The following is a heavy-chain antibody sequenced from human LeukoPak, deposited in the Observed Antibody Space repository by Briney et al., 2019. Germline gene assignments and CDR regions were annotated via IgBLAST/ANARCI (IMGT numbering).Heavy chain of an antibody. CDR3: ARHSINRYSGYDDFDY. CDR2: INHSGST. Sequence: SETLSLTCAVYGGSLSGYYWSWIRQPPGKGLEWIGEINHSGSTNYNPSLKSRVTISVDTSKNQFSLKLSSVTAADTAVYYCARHSINRYSGYDDFDYWGQGTLVTVSS. CDR1: GGSLSGYY. V-gene: IGHV4-34*01. J-gene: IGHJ4*02. D-gene: IGHD5-12*01.